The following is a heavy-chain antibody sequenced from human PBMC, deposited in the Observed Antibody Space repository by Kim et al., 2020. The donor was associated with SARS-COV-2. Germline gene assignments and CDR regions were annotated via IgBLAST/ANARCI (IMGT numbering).Heavy chain of an antibody. J-gene: IGHJ5*02. Sequence: SETLSLTCTVSGGSISSSSYYWGWIRQPPGKGLEWIGSIYYSGSTYNNPSLKSRVTISVDTSKNQFSLKLSSVTAADTAVYYCARGTRQWLAPNWFDPWGQGTLVTVSS. D-gene: IGHD6-19*01. CDR3: ARGTRQWLAPNWFDP. V-gene: IGHV4-39*07. CDR2: IYYSGST. CDR1: GGSISSSSYY.